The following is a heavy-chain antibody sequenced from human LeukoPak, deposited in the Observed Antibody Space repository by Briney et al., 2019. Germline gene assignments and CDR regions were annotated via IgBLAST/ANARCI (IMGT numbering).Heavy chain of an antibody. Sequence: PGGSQRLSCAASGFTFRSYWMTWVRQAPGKGLEWVANIKQDGSAKYYVDSVKGRFTISRDNAKNSLYLQMNSLRAEDTGVYYCAREGVVGATANHYDYWGQGSLVTVSS. J-gene: IGHJ4*02. CDR3: AREGVVGATANHYDY. V-gene: IGHV3-7*01. D-gene: IGHD1-26*01. CDR1: GFTFRSYW. CDR2: IKQDGSAK.